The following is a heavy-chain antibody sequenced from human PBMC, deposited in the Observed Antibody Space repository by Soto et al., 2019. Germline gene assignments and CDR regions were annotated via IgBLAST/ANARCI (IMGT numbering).Heavy chain of an antibody. Sequence: GGSLRLSCAASGFTFSSYGMHWVRQAPGKGLEWVAVISYDGSNKYYADSVKGRFTISRDNYKNTLYLQMNSLRAEDTAVYYCAKDGPQITVTTFFDYWGQGTLVTVSS. J-gene: IGHJ4*02. V-gene: IGHV3-30*18. CDR1: GFTFSSYG. CDR2: ISYDGSNK. D-gene: IGHD4-17*01. CDR3: AKDGPQITVTTFFDY.